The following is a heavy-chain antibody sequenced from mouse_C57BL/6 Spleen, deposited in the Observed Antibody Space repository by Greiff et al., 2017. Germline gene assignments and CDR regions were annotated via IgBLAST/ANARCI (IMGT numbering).Heavy chain of an antibody. V-gene: IGHV1-80*01. J-gene: IGHJ3*01. CDR3: ARSRTGNYFAD. CDR1: GYAFSSYW. D-gene: IGHD2-1*01. Sequence: QVQLQQSGAELVKPGASVKISCKASGYAFSSYWMNWVKQRPGKGLEWIGQIYPGDGDTNYNGKLKGKATLTADKSSSTAYMQLSSLTSEDSAVYFCARSRTGNYFADWGQGTLVTVSA. CDR2: IYPGDGDT.